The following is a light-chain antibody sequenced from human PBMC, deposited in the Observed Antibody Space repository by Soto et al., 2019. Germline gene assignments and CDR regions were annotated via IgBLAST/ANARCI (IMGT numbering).Light chain of an antibody. V-gene: IGKV3-15*01. CDR2: GAS. J-gene: IGKJ2*01. CDR1: QSITST. Sequence: EIVMTQSPATLSVSPGDRATLSCRASQSITSTLAWYQQKPGQAPRLLIYGASTRVTGIPVRFSGSGSGTEFTLTISSLQPEDFAVYYCQQDNDWPLYTFGQGTKLEIK. CDR3: QQDNDWPLYT.